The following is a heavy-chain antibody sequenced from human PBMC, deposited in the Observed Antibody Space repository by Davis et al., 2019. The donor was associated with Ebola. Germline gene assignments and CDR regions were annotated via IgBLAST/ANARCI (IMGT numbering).Heavy chain of an antibody. CDR1: GDSITRYY. CDR3: ARDNDPYGGRYKYRPPNAFDP. D-gene: IGHD1-26*01. Sequence: PSETLSLTCSVSGDSITRYYLHWIRQAPGKTLEWIGYVYYGQAIYNPSLKSRVTIFSDTSKNSFSLRLTSVTAADAAIYFCARDNDPYGGRYKYRPPNAFDPWGQGTKVAVSS. CDR2: VYYGQA. V-gene: IGHV4-59*12. J-gene: IGHJ3*01.